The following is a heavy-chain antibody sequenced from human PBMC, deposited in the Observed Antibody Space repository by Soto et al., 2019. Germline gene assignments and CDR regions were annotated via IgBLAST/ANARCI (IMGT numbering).Heavy chain of an antibody. Sequence: VQLVQSPAEVKKSGASVKVSCPTSGYSFTTYGTSWVRQAPGQGLEWIGWISAYNGHTIYAHDFQDRVTLTTDTSTSTAYMELRSLRYDDTAIYYCARGRGSSSWYEISHYFDTWGQGTLVTVSS. CDR3: ARGRGSSSWYEISHYFDT. CDR2: ISAYNGHT. J-gene: IGHJ4*02. CDR1: GYSFTTYG. D-gene: IGHD6-13*01. V-gene: IGHV1-18*01.